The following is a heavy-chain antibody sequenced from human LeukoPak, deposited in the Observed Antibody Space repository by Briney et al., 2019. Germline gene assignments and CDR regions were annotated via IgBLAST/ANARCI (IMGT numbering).Heavy chain of an antibody. Sequence: SETLSLTCTVSGGSISSYYWSWIRQPAGKELEWIGRIYTSGSTNYNPSLKSRVTMSVDTSKNQFSLKLSSVTAADTAVYYCAREGLELLYPDNWFDPWGQGTLVTVSS. CDR3: AREGLELLYPDNWFDP. CDR2: IYTSGST. D-gene: IGHD1-7*01. V-gene: IGHV4-4*07. CDR1: GGSISSYY. J-gene: IGHJ5*02.